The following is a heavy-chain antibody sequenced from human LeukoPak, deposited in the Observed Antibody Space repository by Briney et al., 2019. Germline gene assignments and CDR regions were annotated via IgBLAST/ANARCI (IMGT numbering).Heavy chain of an antibody. CDR3: ASGHDYYDSSGYPY. Sequence: GGSLRLSCAASGFTFSSYGMHWVRQAPGKGLEWVAVIWYDGSNKYYADSVKGRFTISRDNSKNTLYLQMNSLRAEDTAVYYCASGHDYYDSSGYPYWGQGTLVTVSS. V-gene: IGHV3-33*01. CDR1: GFTFSSYG. CDR2: IWYDGSNK. J-gene: IGHJ4*02. D-gene: IGHD3-22*01.